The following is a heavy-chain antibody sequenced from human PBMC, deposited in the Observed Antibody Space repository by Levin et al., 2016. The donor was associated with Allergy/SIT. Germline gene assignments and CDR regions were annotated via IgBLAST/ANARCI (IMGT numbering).Heavy chain of an antibody. CDR2: TRNKANSYTT. Sequence: VRQMPGKGLEWVGRTRNKANSYTTEYAASVKGRFTISRDDSKNSLYLQMNSLKTEDTAVYYCARDSRSGGNYYYYGMDVWGQGTTVTVSS. D-gene: IGHD3-10*01. CDR3: ARDSRSGGNYYYYGMDV. J-gene: IGHJ6*02. V-gene: IGHV3-72*01.